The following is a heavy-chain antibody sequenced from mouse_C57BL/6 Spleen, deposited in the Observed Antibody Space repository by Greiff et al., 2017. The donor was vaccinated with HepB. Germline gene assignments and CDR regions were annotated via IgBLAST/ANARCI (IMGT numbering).Heavy chain of an antibody. V-gene: IGHV5-15*01. D-gene: IGHD3-2*02. CDR3: ARTGAAQATEAMDY. CDR1: GFTFSDYG. J-gene: IGHJ4*01. CDR2: ISNLAYSI. Sequence: EVKLVESGGGLVQPGGSLKLSCAASGFTFSDYGMAWVRQAPRKGPEWVAFISNLAYSIYYADTVTGRFTISRENAKNTLYLEMSSLRSEDTAMYYCARTGAAQATEAMDYWGQGTSVTVSS.